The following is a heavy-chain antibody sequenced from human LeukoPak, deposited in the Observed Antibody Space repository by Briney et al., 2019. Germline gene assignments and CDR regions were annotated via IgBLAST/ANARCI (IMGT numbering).Heavy chain of an antibody. CDR3: ARPFEYSSSVAGEPQI. Sequence: GGSLRLSCAASGFTFSSYSMNWVRQAPGKGLEWVSSISSSSYIYYADSVKGRFTISRDNAKNSLYLQMNSPRAEDTAVYYCARPFEYSSSVAGEPQIWGQGTMVTVSS. J-gene: IGHJ3*02. D-gene: IGHD6-6*01. CDR2: ISSSSYI. CDR1: GFTFSSYS. V-gene: IGHV3-21*01.